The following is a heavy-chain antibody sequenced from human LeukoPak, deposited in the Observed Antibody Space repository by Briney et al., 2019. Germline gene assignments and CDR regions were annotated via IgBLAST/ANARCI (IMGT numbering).Heavy chain of an antibody. V-gene: IGHV3-64*05. J-gene: IGHJ4*02. CDR3: VKDLTGTWSFDY. Sequence: GGSLRLSCSTSGFIFSNHFMHWVRQAPGKGLEYVSSIGPNGASTLYADSVKDRFTISRDNSRNALYVQLTSLRLEDTALYYCVKDLTGTWSFDYWGQGTLVTVSS. CDR1: GFIFSNHF. CDR2: IGPNGAST. D-gene: IGHD3-9*01.